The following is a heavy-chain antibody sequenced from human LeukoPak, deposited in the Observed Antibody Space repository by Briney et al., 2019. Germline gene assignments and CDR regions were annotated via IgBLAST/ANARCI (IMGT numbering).Heavy chain of an antibody. CDR2: ISSSSSYI. V-gene: IGHV3-21*01. J-gene: IGHJ3*02. D-gene: IGHD6-19*01. CDR3: ARVSYIAVAGTNAFDI. CDR1: GFTFSSYS. Sequence: PGGSLRLSCAASGFTFSSYSMNWVRQAPGKGLEWVSSISSSSSYIYYADSVKGRFIISRDNAKNSLYLQMNSLRAEDTAVYYCARVSYIAVAGTNAFDIWGQGTMATVSS.